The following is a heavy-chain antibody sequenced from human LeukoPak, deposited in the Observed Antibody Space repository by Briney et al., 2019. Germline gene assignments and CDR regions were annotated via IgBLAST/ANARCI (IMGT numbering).Heavy chain of an antibody. CDR1: GFSFDDYA. V-gene: IGHV3-43D*03. D-gene: IGHD3-16*01. J-gene: IGHJ4*02. CDR3: AKGGYDPDYYFDY. Sequence: GGSLRLSCAASGFSFDDYAMHWVRQAPGKGLEWVSLISWVGGGTSYVDSVKGRFTISRDNSKNSLYLQMNILRAEKPACYYCAKGGYDPDYYFDYWGQGTLVTVPS. CDR2: ISWVGGGT.